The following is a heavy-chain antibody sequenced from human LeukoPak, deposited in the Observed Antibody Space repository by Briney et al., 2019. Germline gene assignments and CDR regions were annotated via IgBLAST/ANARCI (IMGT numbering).Heavy chain of an antibody. J-gene: IGHJ4*02. CDR1: GFTFSSYW. CDR3: ARDRALYDSRRGYYYTEDDY. CDR2: INEDGSEK. D-gene: IGHD3-22*01. Sequence: GGSLRLSCAASGFTFSSYWMSWVRQAPGKGLEWVANINEDGSEKYYMDSVKGRFTISRDNARSSLYLQMNSLRVDDTAVYYCARDRALYDSRRGYYYTEDDYWGQGTLVTVSS. V-gene: IGHV3-7*01.